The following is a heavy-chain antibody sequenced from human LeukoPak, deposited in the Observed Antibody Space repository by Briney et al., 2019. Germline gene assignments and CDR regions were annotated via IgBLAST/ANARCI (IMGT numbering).Heavy chain of an antibody. J-gene: IGHJ3*02. CDR2: FYAEDSET. D-gene: IGHD2-21*01. CDR3: ATGSHIVVVIDAFDI. V-gene: IGHV1-24*01. CDR1: GYTLSALS. Sequence: ASVKVSCKVSGYTLSALSMHWVRQAPRKRLEWMGGFYAEDSETIYAQKFQGRVTMTEDTSTDTAYMELSSLRSEDTAVYYCATGSHIVVVIDAFDIWGQGTMVTVFS.